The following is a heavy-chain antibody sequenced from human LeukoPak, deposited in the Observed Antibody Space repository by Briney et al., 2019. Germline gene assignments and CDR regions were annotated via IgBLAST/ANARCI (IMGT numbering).Heavy chain of an antibody. Sequence: PSETLSLTCTVSGGSISSGDYYWSWIRQPAGKGLEWIGRIYTSGSTNYNPSLKSRVTMSVDTSKNQFSLKLSSVTAADTAVYYCARAPYYDILTGYYTHGGYFDYWGQGTLVTVSS. J-gene: IGHJ4*02. CDR3: ARAPYYDILTGYYTHGGYFDY. CDR2: IYTSGST. CDR1: GGSISSGDYY. V-gene: IGHV4-61*02. D-gene: IGHD3-9*01.